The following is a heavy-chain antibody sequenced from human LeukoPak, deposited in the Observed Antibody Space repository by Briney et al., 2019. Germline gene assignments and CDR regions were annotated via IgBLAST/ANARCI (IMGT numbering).Heavy chain of an antibody. Sequence: SETLSLTCTVSGGSISSSSYYWGCIRRPPGKGLEWIGSIYYSGSTYYNPSLKSRVTISVDTSKYQFSLKLSSVTAADTAVYYCASMPYSSSWFWMDYWGQRTLVTVSS. J-gene: IGHJ4*02. CDR1: GGSISSSSYY. D-gene: IGHD6-13*01. CDR3: ASMPYSSSWFWMDY. CDR2: IYYSGST. V-gene: IGHV4-39*07.